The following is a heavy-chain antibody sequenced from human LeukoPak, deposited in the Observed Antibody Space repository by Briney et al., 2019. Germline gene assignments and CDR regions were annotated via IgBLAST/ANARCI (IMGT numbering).Heavy chain of an antibody. D-gene: IGHD4-17*01. CDR1: GDSFSSNSAA. J-gene: IGHJ2*01. V-gene: IGHV6-1*01. CDR3: ARDSPLTTVTTFPYWYFDL. Sequence: SQTLSLTCAISGDSFSSNSAAWNWIRQSPSRGLEWLERTYYRSKWYNDYAVSVKSRITINPDTSKNQFSLQLNSVTPEDTAVYYCARDSPLTTVTTFPYWYFDLWGRGTLVTVSS. CDR2: TYYRSKWYN.